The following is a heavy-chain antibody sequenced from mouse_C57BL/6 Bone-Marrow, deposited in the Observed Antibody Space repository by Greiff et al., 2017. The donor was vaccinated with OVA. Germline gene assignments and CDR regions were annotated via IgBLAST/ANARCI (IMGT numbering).Heavy chain of an antibody. J-gene: IGHJ2*01. D-gene: IGHD1-1*01. Sequence: QVQLQRPGAELVKPGASVKLSCKASGYTFTSYWMHWVKQRPGQGLEWIGMIHPNSGSTNYNEKFKSKATLTVDKSSSTAYMQLSSLTSEDSAVYYCAIYYYGSSPHDYWGQGTTLTVSS. CDR2: IHPNSGST. CDR3: AIYYYGSSPHDY. V-gene: IGHV1-64*01. CDR1: GYTFTSYW.